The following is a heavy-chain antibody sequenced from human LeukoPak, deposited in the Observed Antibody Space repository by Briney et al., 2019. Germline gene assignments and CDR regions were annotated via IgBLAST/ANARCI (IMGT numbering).Heavy chain of an antibody. Sequence: GASVKVSCKTSGYTFINYGINWVRQAPGQGLEWMGWISTHNGKTHYAQNFQDRITMTTDTSTGTAYLELRSLRSDDTTVYFCARQYCITTDCSLIQTYFDYWGQGTLVTVSS. D-gene: IGHD3-10*01. CDR2: ISTHNGKT. V-gene: IGHV1-18*01. J-gene: IGHJ4*02. CDR1: GYTFINYG. CDR3: ARQYCITTDCSLIQTYFDY.